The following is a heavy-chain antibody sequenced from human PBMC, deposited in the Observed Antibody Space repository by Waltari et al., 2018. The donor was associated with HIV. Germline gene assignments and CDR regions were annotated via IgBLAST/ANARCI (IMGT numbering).Heavy chain of an antibody. J-gene: IGHJ4*02. Sequence: VQLVQSGGGLVQPGGSLRLSCTDSGFTFSHHWMTWVRQAPGKGLEWVARTNPLGSEKYYVDSVRGRFTISRDNAAKSLFLQMDSLRAEDTAIYYCATEAWWRFDYWGRGVLVTVSS. CDR3: ATEAWWRFDY. V-gene: IGHV3-7*03. D-gene: IGHD2-15*01. CDR1: GFTFSHHW. CDR2: TNPLGSEK.